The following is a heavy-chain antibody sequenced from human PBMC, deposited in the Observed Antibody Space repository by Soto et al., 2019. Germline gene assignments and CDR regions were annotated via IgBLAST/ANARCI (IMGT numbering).Heavy chain of an antibody. CDR1: GGSIGSGVSF. Sequence: QVQLQESGPGLVKPSQTLSLTCTVSGGSIGSGVSFWSWIRQPPGKGLEWIGFISYTGSAYYNPSLKSRVAISVDTSKNQFSLKLTSVTAADAAVYYCATMGASTGSYYFEYWGQGTLVTVSS. J-gene: IGHJ4*02. CDR2: ISYTGSA. CDR3: ATMGASTGSYYFEY. V-gene: IGHV4-30-4*01. D-gene: IGHD1-26*01.